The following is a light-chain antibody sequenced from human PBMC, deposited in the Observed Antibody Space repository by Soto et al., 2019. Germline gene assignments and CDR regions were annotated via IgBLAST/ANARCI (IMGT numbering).Light chain of an antibody. J-gene: IGLJ2*01. CDR2: KDT. V-gene: IGLV3-25*02. Sequence: SYELTQPPSVSVSPGQTATITCSGAALARQFTSWYQQRPGQAPVLVISKDTERPSGIPERFSGSSSGTTVTLNINRVQAEDEADYYCQSTDSSGTVVFGGGTKLTVL. CDR3: QSTDSSGTVV. CDR1: ALARQF.